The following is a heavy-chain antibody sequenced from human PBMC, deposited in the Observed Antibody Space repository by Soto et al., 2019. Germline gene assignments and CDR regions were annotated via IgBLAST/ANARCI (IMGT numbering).Heavy chain of an antibody. Sequence: VQLVESGGGVVQPGRSLRLSCTASGFTFSSYGMHWVRQAPGKGLEWLSYISGGSTTIYYADSVKGRFTISRDNARNSLYLQMNSLRVEDTALYYCARDKGAGGGWPLLDSWGQGTLVTVSS. CDR3: ARDKGAGGGWPLLDS. V-gene: IGHV3-48*01. D-gene: IGHD6-19*01. CDR1: GFTFSSYG. CDR2: ISGGSTTI. J-gene: IGHJ4*02.